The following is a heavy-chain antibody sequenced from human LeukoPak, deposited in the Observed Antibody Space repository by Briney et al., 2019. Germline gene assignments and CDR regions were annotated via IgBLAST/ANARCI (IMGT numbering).Heavy chain of an antibody. J-gene: IGHJ4*02. Sequence: ASVKVSCKASGYTFSSYAISWVRQAPGQGLEWMGWVNPNSGGTYYAQKFQGRVTMTRDTSISTAYMELSTMRSDDTAVYYCARVPPYSGYDRLIDYWGQGTLVTVSS. CDR1: GYTFSSYA. CDR2: VNPNSGGT. CDR3: ARVPPYSGYDRLIDY. V-gene: IGHV1-2*02. D-gene: IGHD5-12*01.